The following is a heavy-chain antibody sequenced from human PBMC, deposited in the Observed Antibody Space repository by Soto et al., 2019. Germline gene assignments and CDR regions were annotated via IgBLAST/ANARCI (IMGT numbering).Heavy chain of an antibody. CDR1: GFTLVGFT. CDR2: ISWDGGST. D-gene: IGHD5-18*01. Sequence: PGGALRHSCAASGFTLVGFTMHWGRQSSGKGLEWVSLISWDGGSTYYADSVKGRFTISRDNSKNSLYLQMNSLRTEDTALYYCAKVRGYSYGLIDYWGQGTLVTVS. CDR3: AKVRGYSYGLIDY. J-gene: IGHJ4*02. V-gene: IGHV3-43*01.